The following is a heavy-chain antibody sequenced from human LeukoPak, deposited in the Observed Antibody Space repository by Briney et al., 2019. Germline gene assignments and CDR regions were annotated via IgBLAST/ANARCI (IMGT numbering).Heavy chain of an antibody. D-gene: IGHD4-11*01. CDR1: GFTFSSYW. J-gene: IGHJ4*02. CDR3: ARGSYRSFDY. V-gene: IGHV3-74*03. Sequence: GGSLRLSCAASGFTFSSYWMSWVRQAPGTGLVWVSRINSDGNSTMYADSVKGRMTISRDNAKNTLYLQMNSLRAEDTAVYYCARGSYRSFDYWGQGTLVTVSS. CDR2: INSDGNST.